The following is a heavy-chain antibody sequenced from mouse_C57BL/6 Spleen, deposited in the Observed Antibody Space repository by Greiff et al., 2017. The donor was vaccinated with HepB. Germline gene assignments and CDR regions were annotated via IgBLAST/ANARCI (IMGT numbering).Heavy chain of an antibody. CDR2: INYDGSST. V-gene: IGHV5-16*01. J-gene: IGHJ1*03. Sequence: EVKLMESEGGLVQPGSSMKLSCTASGFTFSDYYMAWVRQVPEKGLEWVANINYDGSSTYYLDSLKSRFIISRDNAKNILYLQMSSLKSEDTATYYCARVLRNWGYFDVWGTGTTVTVSS. D-gene: IGHD4-1*01. CDR3: ARVLRNWGYFDV. CDR1: GFTFSDYY.